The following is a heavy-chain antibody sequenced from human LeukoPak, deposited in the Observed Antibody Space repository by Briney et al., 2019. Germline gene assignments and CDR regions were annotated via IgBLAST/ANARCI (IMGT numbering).Heavy chain of an antibody. D-gene: IGHD2-2*01. CDR1: GYTFTGYY. CDR3: APAQGSTWYFDY. Sequence: GASVKVSCTASGYTFTGYYIHWVRQAPGQRLEWMGWINPNSGGTNYAQKFQGRVTMTSDTSISTAYMEVSRLSSDDTAVYYCAPAQGSTWYFDYWGQGTVVTVSS. V-gene: IGHV1-2*02. J-gene: IGHJ4*02. CDR2: INPNSGGT.